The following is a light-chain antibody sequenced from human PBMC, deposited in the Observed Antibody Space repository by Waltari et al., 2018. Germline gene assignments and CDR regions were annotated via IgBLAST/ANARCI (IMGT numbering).Light chain of an antibody. CDR1: QSVKDE. CDR2: AAS. CDR3: QRYNNWPPLT. V-gene: IGKV3-15*01. Sequence: EIVMTQSPGTLSASPGERVTLSCRASQSVKDELAWYQQKPGQAPRLLIYAASTRAAVIPARFSGSGSGTDFTLTISSLQSEDFAVYYCQRYNNWPPLTFGGGTKVEIK. J-gene: IGKJ4*01.